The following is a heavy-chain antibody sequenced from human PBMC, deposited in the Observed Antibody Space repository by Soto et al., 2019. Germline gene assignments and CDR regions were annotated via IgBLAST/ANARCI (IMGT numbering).Heavy chain of an antibody. Sequence: QVQLVQSGAEVKKPGSSVKVSCKASGGTFSNYAISWVRQAPGQGLEWMGGITPIFGTTTYAQRLQGRVTITADESSTTAHMELSSLRCEDTAVYYCARVITVTPVGYYGMDVWGQGTTVTVSS. V-gene: IGHV1-69*01. J-gene: IGHJ6*02. CDR3: ARVITVTPVGYYGMDV. CDR1: GGTFSNYA. D-gene: IGHD4-4*01. CDR2: ITPIFGTT.